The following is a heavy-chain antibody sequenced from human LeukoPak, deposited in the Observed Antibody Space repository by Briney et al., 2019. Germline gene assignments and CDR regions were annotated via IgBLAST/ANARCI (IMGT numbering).Heavy chain of an antibody. J-gene: IGHJ5*02. D-gene: IGHD6-13*01. CDR2: ISGSGGST. Sequence: GGSLRLSCAASGFTFSSYAMGWVRQAPGKGLEWVSSISGSGGSTYYADSVKGRFTISRDNSKNTLYLQMNSLRAEDTAVYYCAKDPDSSSWINWFDPWGQGTLVTVSS. V-gene: IGHV3-23*01. CDR3: AKDPDSSSWINWFDP. CDR1: GFTFSSYA.